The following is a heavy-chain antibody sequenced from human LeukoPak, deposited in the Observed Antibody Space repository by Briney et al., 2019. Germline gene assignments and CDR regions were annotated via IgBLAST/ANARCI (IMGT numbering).Heavy chain of an antibody. Sequence: ASVKVSCKASGGTFSSYAISWVRQAPGQGLEWMGRIIPILGIANYAQKFQGRVTITADKSTSTAYMELSSLRSEDTAVYYCARDSRLRSANIDYWGQGTLVTVSS. CDR1: GGTFSSYA. J-gene: IGHJ4*02. CDR3: ARDSRLRSANIDY. D-gene: IGHD1-1*01. V-gene: IGHV1-69*04. CDR2: IIPILGIA.